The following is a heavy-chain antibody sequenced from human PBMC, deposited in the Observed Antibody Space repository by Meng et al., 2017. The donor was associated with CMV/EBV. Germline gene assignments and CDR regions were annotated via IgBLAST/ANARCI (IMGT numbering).Heavy chain of an antibody. V-gene: IGHV1-2*02. CDR3: TRDAHLTTVTPNWFDP. J-gene: IGHJ5*02. CDR1: GDTFTDYY. D-gene: IGHD4-17*01. Sequence: QVQLVQSGAELRKPGASVKVSCKASGDTFTDYYMHWVRQAPGQGLEWMGCINPNSGDTNYAQKFQGRVTMTRGTSISTAYMELSRLRSDDTAVYYCTRDAHLTTVTPNWFDPWGQGTLVTV. CDR2: INPNSGDT.